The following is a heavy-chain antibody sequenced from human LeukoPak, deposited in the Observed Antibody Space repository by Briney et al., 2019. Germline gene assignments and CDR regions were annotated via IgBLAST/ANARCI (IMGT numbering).Heavy chain of an antibody. J-gene: IGHJ4*02. CDR1: GGTFSSYA. CDR3: ARDKDYGGNSGFDY. Sequence: ALVKVSCKASGGTFSSYAISWVRQAPGQGLEWMGGIIPIFGTANYAQKFQGRVTITADKSTSTAYMELSSLRSEDTAVYYCARDKDYGGNSGFDYWGQGTLVTVSS. CDR2: IIPIFGTA. V-gene: IGHV1-69*06. D-gene: IGHD4-23*01.